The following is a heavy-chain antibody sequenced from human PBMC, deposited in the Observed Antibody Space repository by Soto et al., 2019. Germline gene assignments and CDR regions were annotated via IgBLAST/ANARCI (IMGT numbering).Heavy chain of an antibody. CDR2: IIGSGGST. Sequence: GGALRLSCAAPGFTFSNFAMRWVRPAPGEGVEWVSGIIGSGGSTYYADSVKGRFTISRDKSKTTLYLQMNSLRAEDTAIYYCAKEGGYSFGPGNYYGMDVWGQGTTVTVSS. CDR3: AKEGGYSFGPGNYYGMDV. CDR1: GFTFSNFA. V-gene: IGHV3-23*01. D-gene: IGHD5-18*01. J-gene: IGHJ6*02.